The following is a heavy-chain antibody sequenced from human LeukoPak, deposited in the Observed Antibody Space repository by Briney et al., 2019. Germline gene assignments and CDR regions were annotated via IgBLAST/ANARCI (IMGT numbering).Heavy chain of an antibody. CDR1: GFSFNSDW. Sequence: GGSLRQSCAASGFSFNSDWMAWVRQAPGKGLEWVANIKHDESEKNYLDSVKGRFTISRDNAQNSLDLQMNGLRVEDTAVYYCTRRLDDWGQGTLVTVSS. CDR2: IKHDESEK. J-gene: IGHJ4*02. V-gene: IGHV3-7*01. CDR3: TRRLDD. D-gene: IGHD3-16*01.